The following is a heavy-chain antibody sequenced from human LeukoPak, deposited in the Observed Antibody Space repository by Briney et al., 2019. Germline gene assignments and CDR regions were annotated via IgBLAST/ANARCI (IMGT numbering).Heavy chain of an antibody. D-gene: IGHD2-21*02. CDR2: ISAYNGNT. Sequence: ASVKVSCKASGYTFTSYGISWVRQAPGQGLEWMVWISAYNGNTNYAQKLQGRVTMTTDTSTSTAYMELRSLRSDDTAVYYCARDQGYCGGDCRDAYDIWGQGTMVTVSS. J-gene: IGHJ3*02. CDR3: ARDQGYCGGDCRDAYDI. V-gene: IGHV1-18*01. CDR1: GYTFTSYG.